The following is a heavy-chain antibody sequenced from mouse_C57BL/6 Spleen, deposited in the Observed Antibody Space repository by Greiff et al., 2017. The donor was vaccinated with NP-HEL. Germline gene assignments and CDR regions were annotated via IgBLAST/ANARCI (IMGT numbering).Heavy chain of an antibody. D-gene: IGHD2-2*01. J-gene: IGHJ4*01. Sequence: EVQLQQSGPGLVKHSQSLSLTCSVTGYSITSGYYWNWIRQFPGNKLEWMGYISYDGSNNYNPSLKNRFSITRDTSKHQFFLKLNSVTTEDTATYYGARGLNYAMDYWGQGTSVTVSA. CDR1: GYSITSGYY. V-gene: IGHV3-6*01. CDR2: ISYDGSN. CDR3: ARGLNYAMDY.